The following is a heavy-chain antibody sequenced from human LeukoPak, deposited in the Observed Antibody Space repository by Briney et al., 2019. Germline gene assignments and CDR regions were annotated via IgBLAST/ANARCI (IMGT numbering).Heavy chain of an antibody. CDR2: ISYDGSNK. Sequence: GGSLRLSCAASGFTFSSYAKHWVRQAPGKGLEWVAVISYDGSNKYYADSVKGRFTISRDNSKNTLYLQMNSLRAEDTAVYYCAREPRYDYVWGSYRYPLDYWGQGTLVTVSS. V-gene: IGHV3-30*04. CDR3: AREPRYDYVWGSYRYPLDY. J-gene: IGHJ4*02. D-gene: IGHD3-16*02. CDR1: GFTFSSYA.